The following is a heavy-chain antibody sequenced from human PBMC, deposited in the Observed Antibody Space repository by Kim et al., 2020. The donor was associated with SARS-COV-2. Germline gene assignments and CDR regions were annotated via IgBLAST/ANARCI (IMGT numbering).Heavy chain of an antibody. CDR1: GFTFSSYG. CDR3: AKELAENYFDY. Sequence: GGSLRLSCAASGFTFSSYGMHWVRQAPGKGLEWVAVISYDGRNKYYAESVKGRFTISRDNSKNTLYLQMNSLRAEDTAVYYCAKELAENYFDYWGQGTLVTVSS. CDR2: ISYDGRNK. D-gene: IGHD1-1*01. V-gene: IGHV3-30*18. J-gene: IGHJ4*02.